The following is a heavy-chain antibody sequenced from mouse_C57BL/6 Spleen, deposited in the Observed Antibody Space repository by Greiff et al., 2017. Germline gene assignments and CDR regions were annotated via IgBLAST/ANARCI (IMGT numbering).Heavy chain of an antibody. D-gene: IGHD4-1*01. J-gene: IGHJ4*01. CDR1: GYTFTSYW. CDR2: IDPSDSYT. CDR3: ASLGRGYAMDY. V-gene: IGHV1-50*01. Sequence: VQLQQSGAELVKPGASVKLSCKASGYTFTSYWMQWVKQRPGQGLEWIGEIDPSDSYTNYNQKFKGKATLTVDTSSSTAYMQLSSLTSEDSAVYYCASLGRGYAMDYWGQGTSVTVSS.